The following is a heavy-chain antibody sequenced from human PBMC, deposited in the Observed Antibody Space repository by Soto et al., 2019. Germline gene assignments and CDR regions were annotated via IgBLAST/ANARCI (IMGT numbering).Heavy chain of an antibody. CDR2: ISAYNGNT. D-gene: IGHD2-21*01. CDR1: GYTFTSYG. J-gene: IGHJ6*02. CDR3: ARDRHIRLYYYYGMDV. Sequence: QVQLVQSGAEVKKPGASVKVSCKASGYTFTSYGISWVRQAPGQGLEWMGWISAYNGNTNYAQKLQGRVTMTTDTSTSTPNIELRGQRSDDKSVYYCARDRHIRLYYYYGMDVWGQGTTVTVSS. V-gene: IGHV1-18*01.